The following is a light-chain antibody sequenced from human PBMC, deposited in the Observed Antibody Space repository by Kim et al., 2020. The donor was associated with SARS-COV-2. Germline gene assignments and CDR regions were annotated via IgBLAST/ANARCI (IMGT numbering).Light chain of an antibody. J-gene: IGKJ2*01. Sequence: GDRVTTTCRASQSISSWLAWYQQKPGKAPKLLIYDASSLESGVPSRFSGSGSGTEFTLTISSLQPDDFATYYCLQYSSYSYTFGQGTKLEI. CDR1: QSISSW. CDR2: DAS. CDR3: LQYSSYSYT. V-gene: IGKV1-5*01.